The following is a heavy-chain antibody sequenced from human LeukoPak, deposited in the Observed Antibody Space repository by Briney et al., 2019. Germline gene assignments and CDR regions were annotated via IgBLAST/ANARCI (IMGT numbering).Heavy chain of an antibody. V-gene: IGHV3-23*01. J-gene: IGHJ4*02. CDR1: GFTFSSYA. D-gene: IGHD2-21*02. Sequence: GGSPRLSCVASGFTFSSYAMSWVRQAPGKGLEWVSAISGSGGSTYYADSVKGRFTISRDNSKNTLYLQMKSLRAEDTAVYYCTKEPLYCGGDCYEPFDYWGQGTLVTVSS. CDR3: TKEPLYCGGDCYEPFDY. CDR2: ISGSGGST.